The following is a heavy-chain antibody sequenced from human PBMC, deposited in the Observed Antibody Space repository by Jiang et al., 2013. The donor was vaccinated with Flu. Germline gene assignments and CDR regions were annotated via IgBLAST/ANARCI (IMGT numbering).Heavy chain of an antibody. D-gene: IGHD3-10*01. CDR2: IYYSGST. V-gene: IGHV4-59*01. Sequence: SGLVKPSETLSLTCTVSGGSISSYYWSWIRQPPGKGLEWIGYIYYSGSTNYNPSLKSRVTISVDTSKNQFSLKLSSVTAADTAVYYCARETYYYGSGSHTRGAFDIWGQGDKWSPSLQ. CDR3: ARETYYYGSGSHTRGAFDI. CDR1: GGSISSYY. J-gene: IGHJ3*02.